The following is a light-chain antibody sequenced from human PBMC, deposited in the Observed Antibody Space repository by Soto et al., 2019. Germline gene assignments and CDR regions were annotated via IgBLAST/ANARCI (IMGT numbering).Light chain of an antibody. Sequence: IILTQSPATLSLSPGERATLSCRASQSVNNYLVWYQQKPGQAPRHLIYDASKRATGIPARFSGSGSGTDFILTISSLEPEDFAAYYCQQRSNWPYTFGQGTKLGIK. CDR1: QSVNNY. CDR3: QQRSNWPYT. CDR2: DAS. J-gene: IGKJ2*01. V-gene: IGKV3-11*01.